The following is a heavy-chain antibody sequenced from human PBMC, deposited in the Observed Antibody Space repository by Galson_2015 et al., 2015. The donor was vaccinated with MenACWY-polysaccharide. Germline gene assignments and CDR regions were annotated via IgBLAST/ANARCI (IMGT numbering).Heavy chain of an antibody. CDR3: ARPKPVNGWFDP. V-gene: IGHV4-39*01. Sequence: SETLSLTCTVSGGSISSTTYVWAWIRQPPGKGLEWVGSIHYSGSTTYNSPLKSRVTISVDTSKNQFSLKLSSVTAADTAVYYCARPKPVNGWFDPWGQGTLVTVSS. CDR1: GGSISSTTYV. J-gene: IGHJ5*02. CDR2: IHYSGST. D-gene: IGHD2-8*01.